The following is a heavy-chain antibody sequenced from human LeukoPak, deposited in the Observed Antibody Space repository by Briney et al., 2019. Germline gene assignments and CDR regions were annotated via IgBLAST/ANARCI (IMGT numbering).Heavy chain of an antibody. D-gene: IGHD6-19*01. CDR1: GFTFSDSA. Sequence: GGSLRLSCEASGFTFSDSAMSWVRQASGRGLEWVSLISASGGNSYYADSVKGRFTVSRDSSKNTLHLQMNSLRAEDTAVYYCAKEMPGVAVTGILDHWGQRTLVTVSS. J-gene: IGHJ4*02. CDR3: AKEMPGVAVTGILDH. CDR2: ISASGGNS. V-gene: IGHV3-23*01.